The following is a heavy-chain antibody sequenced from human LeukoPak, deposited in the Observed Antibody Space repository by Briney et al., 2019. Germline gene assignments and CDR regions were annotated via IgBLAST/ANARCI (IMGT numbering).Heavy chain of an antibody. CDR2: INPSGGST. V-gene: IGHV1-46*01. Sequence: ASEKVSCKASGYTFTSYYMHWVRQAPGQGLEWMGIINPSGGSTSYAQKFQGRVTMTRDTSTSTVYMELSSLRSEDTAVYYCARVSTAGTVFYYYYGMDVWGQGTTVTVSS. D-gene: IGHD6-19*01. CDR3: ARVSTAGTVFYYYYGMDV. CDR1: GYTFTSYY. J-gene: IGHJ6*02.